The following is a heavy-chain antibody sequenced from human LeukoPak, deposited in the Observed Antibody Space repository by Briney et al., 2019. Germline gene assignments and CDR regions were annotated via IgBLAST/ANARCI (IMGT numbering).Heavy chain of an antibody. D-gene: IGHD5-18*01. CDR1: GFTFSSYW. V-gene: IGHV3-7*01. CDR2: IKQDGSEK. Sequence: GGSLRLSCAASGFTFSSYWMSWVRQAPGKGLEWVANIKQDGSEKYYVDSVKGRFTISRDNAKNSLYLQMNSLRAEDTAVYYCARSHLQLWLGGPFDYWAREPWSPSPQ. CDR3: ARSHLQLWLGGPFDY. J-gene: IGHJ4*02.